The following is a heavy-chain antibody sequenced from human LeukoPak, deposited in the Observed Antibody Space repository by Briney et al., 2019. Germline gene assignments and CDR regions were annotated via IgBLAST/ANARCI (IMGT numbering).Heavy chain of an antibody. J-gene: IGHJ3*02. CDR2: INHSGST. V-gene: IGHV4-34*01. CDR3: ATEYGLSTLGAFDI. Sequence: PSETLSLTCAIYGGSFSGYYWSWIRQPPGKGLEWIGEINHSGSTNYNPSLKSRVTISVDTSKNQFSLKLSSVTAADTAVYYCATEYGLSTLGAFDIWGQGTMVTVSS. D-gene: IGHD6-6*01. CDR1: GGSFSGYY.